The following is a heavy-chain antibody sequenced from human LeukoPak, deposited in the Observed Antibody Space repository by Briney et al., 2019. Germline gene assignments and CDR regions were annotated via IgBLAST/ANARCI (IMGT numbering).Heavy chain of an antibody. D-gene: IGHD2-15*01. CDR3: ARRFCGGGSCYIDY. J-gene: IGHJ4*02. CDR2: IYYSGSA. CDR1: RGSISNY. Sequence: ASETLSLTCTVSRGSISNYWSWVRQRPGKGLQWIGYIYYSGSANYNPSLQSRVTISVDTSKNQFSLKLSSVTAAATAVYYCARRFCGGGSCYIDYWGQGTLVTVSS. V-gene: IGHV4-59*08.